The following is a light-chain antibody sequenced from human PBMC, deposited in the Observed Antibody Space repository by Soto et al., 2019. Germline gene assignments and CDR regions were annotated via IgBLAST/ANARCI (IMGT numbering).Light chain of an antibody. CDR3: QQSFHTPPIT. J-gene: IGKJ5*01. CDR1: QSVSSN. Sequence: EIVMTQSPATLSVSPGERATLSCRASQSVSSNLAWYQQKPGQAPRLLIYGASTRATGIPARFSGSGSGTDFTLTISDLQPDDFATYYCQQSFHTPPITFGQGTRLEIK. V-gene: IGKV3-15*01. CDR2: GAS.